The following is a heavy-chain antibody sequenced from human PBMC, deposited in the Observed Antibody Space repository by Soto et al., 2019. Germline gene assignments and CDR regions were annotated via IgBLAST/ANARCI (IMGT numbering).Heavy chain of an antibody. CDR1: GGSFSGYY. V-gene: IGHV4-34*01. CDR2: INHSGST. D-gene: IGHD4-4*01. J-gene: IGHJ5*02. CDR3: ARVRVTLPSSHWFDP. Sequence: QVQLQQWGAGLLKPSETLSLTCAVYGGSFSGYYWSWIRQPPGQGLEWIGEINHSGSTNYNPSLKCRVTISVDTSKNQFSLQLSSVTAADTAVYYCARVRVTLPSSHWFDPWGQGTLVTVSS.